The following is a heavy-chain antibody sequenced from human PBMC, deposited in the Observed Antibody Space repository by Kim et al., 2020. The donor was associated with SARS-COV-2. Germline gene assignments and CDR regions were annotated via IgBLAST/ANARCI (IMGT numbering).Heavy chain of an antibody. CDR3: ARESLAAAGVSFDY. V-gene: IGHV3-48*03. D-gene: IGHD6-13*01. J-gene: IGHJ4*02. Sequence: ADPVKGRFTSSRDNAKNSLYLQMNSLRAEDTAVYYCARESLAAAGVSFDYWGQGTLVTVSS.